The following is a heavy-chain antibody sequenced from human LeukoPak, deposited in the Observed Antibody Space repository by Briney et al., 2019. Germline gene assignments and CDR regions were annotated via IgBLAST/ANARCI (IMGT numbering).Heavy chain of an antibody. J-gene: IGHJ1*01. CDR3: ASPVRGAAGTLRSFQH. CDR2: IYSSGST. D-gene: IGHD6-13*01. Sequence: SETLSLTCTVSGGSISSTNYYWGWIRQPPGKGLEWIGSIYSSGSTYYNPSLKSRVTISVDTSKNQFSLKLTSVTAADTAVYYCASPVRGAAGTLRSFQHWGQGTLVTVSS. V-gene: IGHV4-39*01. CDR1: GGSISSTNYY.